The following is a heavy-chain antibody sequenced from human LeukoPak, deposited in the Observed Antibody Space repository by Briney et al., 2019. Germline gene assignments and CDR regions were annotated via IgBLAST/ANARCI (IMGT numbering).Heavy chain of an antibody. Sequence: GASVKVSCKASGFPFTGYYMHWVRQAPGKGLEWMGWINPNSGSTNYAQKFQGRVTMTRDTSISTAYMELSRLRSDDTAVYYCARDTRSSGWYFYSYWGQGTLVTVSS. CDR2: INPNSGST. CDR1: GFPFTGYY. CDR3: ARDTRSSGWYFYSY. V-gene: IGHV1-2*02. D-gene: IGHD6-19*01. J-gene: IGHJ4*02.